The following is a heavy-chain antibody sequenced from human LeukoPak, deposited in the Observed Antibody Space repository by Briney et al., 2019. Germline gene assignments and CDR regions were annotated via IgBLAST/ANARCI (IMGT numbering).Heavy chain of an antibody. D-gene: IGHD3-10*01. CDR2: IRSKASGGTT. V-gene: IGHV3-49*04. CDR3: TRCDFGEFYFDY. J-gene: IGHJ4*02. CDR1: GFTFSSYW. Sequence: GGSLRLSCAASGFTFSSYWMSWVRQAPGKGLEWVGFIRSKASGGTTEYAASVKGRFTISRDDSKSIAYLQMNSLITEDTAVYYCTRCDFGEFYFDYWGQGTLVTVSS.